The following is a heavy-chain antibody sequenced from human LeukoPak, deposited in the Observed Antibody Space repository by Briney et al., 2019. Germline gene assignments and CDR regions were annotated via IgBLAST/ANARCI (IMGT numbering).Heavy chain of an antibody. J-gene: IGHJ3*02. CDR2: IYYGGST. V-gene: IGHV4-59*01. D-gene: IGHD6-6*01. CDR3: ARGSIAARNDAFDI. Sequence: SETLSLTCTVSGGSISSYYWSWIRQPPGKGLEWIGYIYYGGSTNYNPSLKSRVTISVDTSKNQFSLKLSSVTAADTAVYYCARGSIAARNDAFDIWGQGTIVTVSS. CDR1: GGSISSYY.